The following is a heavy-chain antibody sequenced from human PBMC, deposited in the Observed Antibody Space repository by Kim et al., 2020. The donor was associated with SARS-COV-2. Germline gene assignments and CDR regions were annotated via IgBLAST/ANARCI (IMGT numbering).Heavy chain of an antibody. CDR1: GDSVSSNSAA. D-gene: IGHD2-2*01. J-gene: IGHJ6*02. Sequence: SQTLSLTCAISGDSVSSNSAAWNWIRQSPSRGLEWLGRTYYRSKWYNDYAVSVKSRITINLDTSKNQFSLQLNSVTPEDTAVYYCARDPRLPAALLGYYYGMDVWGQGTTVTVSS. CDR3: ARDPRLPAALLGYYYGMDV. CDR2: TYYRSKWYN. V-gene: IGHV6-1*01.